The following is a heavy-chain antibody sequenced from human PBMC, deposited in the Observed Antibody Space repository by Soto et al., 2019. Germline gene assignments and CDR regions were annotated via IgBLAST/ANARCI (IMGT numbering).Heavy chain of an antibody. J-gene: IGHJ4*02. D-gene: IGHD4-17*01. CDR1: GFTFSSYG. V-gene: IGHV3-33*01. CDR2: IWYVGSNK. CDR3: ARERLRSDTDY. Sequence: QVQLVESGGGVVQPGRSLRLSCAASGFTFSSYGMHWVSQAPGKGLEWVAVIWYVGSNKYYADSVKGRFTISRDNSKNTLYLQMNSLRAEDTAVYYCARERLRSDTDYWGQGTLVTVSS.